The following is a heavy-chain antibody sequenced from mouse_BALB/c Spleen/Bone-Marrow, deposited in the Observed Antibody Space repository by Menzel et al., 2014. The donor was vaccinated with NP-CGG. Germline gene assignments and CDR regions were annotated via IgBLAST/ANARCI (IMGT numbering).Heavy chain of an antibody. J-gene: IGHJ2*01. Sequence: DVKLQESGGGLVQPGGSLKLSCAASGFTFSSYGMSWVRQTPDKRLELVATINSNGGSTYYPDSVKGRFTISGDNAKNTLYLQMSSLKSEDTAMYYCARDSNDYWGQGTTLTVSS. CDR2: INSNGGST. CDR1: GFTFSSYG. CDR3: ARDSNDY. V-gene: IGHV5-6-3*01.